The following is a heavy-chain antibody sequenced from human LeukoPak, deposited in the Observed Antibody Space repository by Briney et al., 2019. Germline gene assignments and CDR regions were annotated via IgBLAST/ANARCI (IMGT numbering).Heavy chain of an antibody. CDR3: ARARPYGSGRNWFDP. CDR1: GFTFSSYW. D-gene: IGHD3-10*01. Sequence: GGSLRLSCAASGFTFSSYWMNWVRQAPGKGLEWVAVISYDGSNKYYADSVKGRFTISRDNSKNTLYLQMNSLRAEDTAVYYCARARPYGSGRNWFDPWGQGALVTVSS. J-gene: IGHJ5*02. CDR2: ISYDGSNK. V-gene: IGHV3-30-3*01.